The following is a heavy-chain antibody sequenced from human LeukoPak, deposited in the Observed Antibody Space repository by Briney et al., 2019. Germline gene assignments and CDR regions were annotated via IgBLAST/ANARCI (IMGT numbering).Heavy chain of an antibody. CDR3: ASDYCSGGSCYSYFDY. D-gene: IGHD2-15*01. CDR1: GYTFTGYY. J-gene: IGHJ4*02. CDR2: INPNSGGT. V-gene: IGHV1-2*02. Sequence: GASVKVSCKASGYTFTGYYMHWVRQAPGQGLEWMGWINPNSGGTNYAQKFQGRVTMTRDTSISTAYMELSRLRSDDTAVYYCASDYCSGGSCYSYFDYWGQGTLVTVSS.